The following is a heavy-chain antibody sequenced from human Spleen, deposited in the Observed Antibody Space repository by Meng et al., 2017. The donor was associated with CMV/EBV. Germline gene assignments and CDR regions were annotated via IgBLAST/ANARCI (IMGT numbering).Heavy chain of an antibody. D-gene: IGHD5-24*01. V-gene: IGHV1-69*10. CDR3: ARDSDGSQMSQHDY. Sequence: SVKVSCKASGGTFTNYAVSWVRQAPGQGLEWMGGIIPTLDITNYAQKFQGRVTITADESTSTAYMELSSLRSEDTAVYYCARDSDGSQMSQHDYWGQGTLVTVSS. CDR1: GGTFTNYA. CDR2: IIPTLDIT. J-gene: IGHJ4*02.